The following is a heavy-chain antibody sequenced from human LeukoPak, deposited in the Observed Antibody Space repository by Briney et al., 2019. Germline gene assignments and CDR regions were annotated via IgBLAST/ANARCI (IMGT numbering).Heavy chain of an antibody. CDR2: ISGGGGGT. CDR3: AKFYDILTGYFDH. V-gene: IGHV3-23*01. CDR1: GFTFTTYA. D-gene: IGHD3-9*01. Sequence: PGGSLRLSCAASGFTFTTYAMGWVRQSPGKGVEWVSSISGGGGGTYYAEFVKGRFTISRDNSKNTLYLQMNSLRAEDTAVYYCAKFYDILTGYFDHWGQGTLVTVSS. J-gene: IGHJ4*02.